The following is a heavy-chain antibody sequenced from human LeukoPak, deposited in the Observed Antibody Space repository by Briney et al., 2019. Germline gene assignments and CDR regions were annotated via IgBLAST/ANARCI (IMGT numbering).Heavy chain of an antibody. CDR2: INPNSGGT. CDR3: ARRVTTTAFDI. CDR1: GYTFTGYY. D-gene: IGHD4-11*01. V-gene: IGHV1-2*06. Sequence: GASVEVSCKASGYTFTGYYIHWVRQAPGQGLEWMGRINPNSGGTNYAQKFQGRVTMTRDTSISTAYMELSRLRSGDTAVYYCARRVTTTAFDIWGQGTMVTVSS. J-gene: IGHJ3*02.